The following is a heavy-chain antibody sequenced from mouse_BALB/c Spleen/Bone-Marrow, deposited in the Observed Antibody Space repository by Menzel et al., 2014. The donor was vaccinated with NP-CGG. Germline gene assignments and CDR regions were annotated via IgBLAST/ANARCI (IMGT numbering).Heavy chain of an antibody. CDR1: GFTFSSFG. J-gene: IGHJ3*01. V-gene: IGHV5-17*02. Sequence: EVKLMESGGGLVQPGGSRKLSCAASGFTFSSFGMHWVRQAPEKGLEWVAYISSGSSTIYYADTVKGRFTISRDNPKNTLFLQMTSLRSEDTAMCYCARGGNYAWFAYWGQGTLVTVSA. CDR3: ARGGNYAWFAY. D-gene: IGHD2-1*01. CDR2: ISSGSSTI.